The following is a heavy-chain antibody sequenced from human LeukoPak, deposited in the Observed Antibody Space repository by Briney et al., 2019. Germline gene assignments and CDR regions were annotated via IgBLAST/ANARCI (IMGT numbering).Heavy chain of an antibody. V-gene: IGHV4-30-4*07. D-gene: IGHD5-12*01. Sequence: PSETLSLTCAVSGGSISSGGYSWSWIRQTPGKGLEWIAYIHDSGSTYYNPSLKSRVSISIDTSKNQFSLKLNSVTAADTAVYYCARDRDSGYDGFNDWGQGTLVTVSS. CDR2: IHDSGST. J-gene: IGHJ4*02. CDR3: ARDRDSGYDGFND. CDR1: GGSISSGGYS.